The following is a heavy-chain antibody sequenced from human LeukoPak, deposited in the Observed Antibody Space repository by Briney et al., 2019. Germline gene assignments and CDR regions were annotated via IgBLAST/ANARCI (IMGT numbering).Heavy chain of an antibody. CDR2: IYYSGST. D-gene: IGHD5-24*01. V-gene: IGHV4-59*01. CDR3: ARRRQDSVENWFDP. Sequence: SETLSLTCTVSGGSISSYYWSWIRQPPGKGLEWIGYIYYSGSTNYNPSLKSRVTISVDTSKNQFSLKLSSVTAADTAVYYCARRRQDSVENWFDPWGQGTLVTVSS. J-gene: IGHJ5*02. CDR1: GGSISSYY.